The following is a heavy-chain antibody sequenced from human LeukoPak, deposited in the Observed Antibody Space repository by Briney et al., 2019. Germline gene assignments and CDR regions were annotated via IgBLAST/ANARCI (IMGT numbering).Heavy chain of an antibody. V-gene: IGHV4-30-4*07. CDR3: ARVGGYYDSSGIYYYYYMDV. CDR2: IYYSGST. CDR1: GGSISSGGYS. J-gene: IGHJ6*03. Sequence: SETLSLTCAASGGSISSGGYSWSWIRQPPGKGLEWIGYIYYSGSTYYNPSLKSRVTISVDTSKNQFSLKLSSVTAADTAVYYCARVGGYYDSSGIYYYYYMDVWGKGTTVTVSS. D-gene: IGHD3-22*01.